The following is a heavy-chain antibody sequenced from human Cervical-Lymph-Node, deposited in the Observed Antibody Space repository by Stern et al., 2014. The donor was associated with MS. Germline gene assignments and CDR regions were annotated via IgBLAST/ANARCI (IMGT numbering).Heavy chain of an antibody. V-gene: IGHV4-31*03. J-gene: IGHJ3*01. D-gene: IGHD2-2*02. CDR3: ARTPGYCSGASCYTDAFDV. CDR1: NDSINSGNYY. CDR2: IYFSRSN. Sequence: VQLVESGPGLVKPSQTLSLTCTVSNDSINSGNYYWSWIRQHPVKGLEWIGYIYFSRSNYYNPSLKSRVTISIDTSKNQFSLRLSSVTTADTAMYYCARTPGYCSGASCYTDAFDVWGQGTLVTVSS.